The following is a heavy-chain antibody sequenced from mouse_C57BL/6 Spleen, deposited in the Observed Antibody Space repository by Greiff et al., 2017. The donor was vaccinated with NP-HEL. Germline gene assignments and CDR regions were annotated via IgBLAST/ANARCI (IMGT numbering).Heavy chain of an antibody. Sequence: QVQLQQSGAELVKPGASVKLSCKASGYTFTSYWMHWVKQRPGQGLEWIGMIHPNSGSTNYNEKFKSKATLTVDKSSSTAYMQLSSLTSEDSAVYYCARNWDRGFDYWGQGTTLTVSS. CDR3: ARNWDRGFDY. V-gene: IGHV1-64*01. J-gene: IGHJ2*01. CDR2: IHPNSGST. D-gene: IGHD4-1*01. CDR1: GYTFTSYW.